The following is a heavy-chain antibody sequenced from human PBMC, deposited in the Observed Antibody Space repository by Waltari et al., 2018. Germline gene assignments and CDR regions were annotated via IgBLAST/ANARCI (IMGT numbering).Heavy chain of an antibody. Sequence: QVQPQESGPGLVKPPQTLSLTCTVSGGSISSGSYYWSWIRQPAGKGLEWIGRIYTSGSTNYNPSLKSRVTISVETSKNQFSLKLSAVTAADTAVYYCARTGVYYYGSGSYPGGMDVWGQGTTVTVSS. D-gene: IGHD3-10*01. CDR2: IYTSGST. CDR1: GGSISSGSYY. J-gene: IGHJ6*02. V-gene: IGHV4-61*02. CDR3: ARTGVYYYGSGSYPGGMDV.